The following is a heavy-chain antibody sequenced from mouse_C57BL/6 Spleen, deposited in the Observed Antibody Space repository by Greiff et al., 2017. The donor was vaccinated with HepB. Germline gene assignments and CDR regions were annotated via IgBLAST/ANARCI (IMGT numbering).Heavy chain of an antibody. V-gene: IGHV6-6*01. J-gene: IGHJ3*01. D-gene: IGHD2-4*01. CDR1: GFTFSDAW. CDR3: ALRYDSPFAY. Sequence: EVMLVESGGGLVQPGGSMTLSCAASGFTFSDAWMDWVRQSPEKGLEWVVEIRNKANNHATYYAESVKGRFTISRNDFECSVYLRMYGLRAEDTGVYYCALRYDSPFAYWGQGTLVTVSA. CDR2: IRNKANNHAT.